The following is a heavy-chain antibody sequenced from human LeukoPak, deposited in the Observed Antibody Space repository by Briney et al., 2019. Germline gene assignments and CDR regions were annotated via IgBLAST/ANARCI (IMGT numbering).Heavy chain of an antibody. D-gene: IGHD3-10*01. CDR1: GFTVSSNY. CDR3: AGPGGYYYYYGMDV. V-gene: IGHV3-66*02. J-gene: IGHJ6*02. CDR2: IYSGGST. Sequence: PGGSLRLSCAASGFTVSSNYMSWVRQAPGKGLEWVSVIYSGGSTYYADSVKGRFTISRDNSKNTLYLQMNSLRAEDTAVHYCAGPGGYYYYYGMDVWGQGTTVTVSS.